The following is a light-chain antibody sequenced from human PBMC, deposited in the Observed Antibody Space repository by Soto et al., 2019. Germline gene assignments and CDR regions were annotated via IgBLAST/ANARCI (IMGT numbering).Light chain of an antibody. J-gene: IGLJ1*01. CDR3: SSFTGTTTLHV. CDR2: GVS. Sequence: QSALTQPASVSGSPGQSITISCTGTSSDVGAYKYVSWYQQHPGKVPKLIIYGVSNRPSGVSNRFSGSKSGNTAFLTISGLQPEDEADYYCSSFTGTTTLHVFGTGTKVTVL. V-gene: IGLV2-14*03. CDR1: SSDVGAYKY.